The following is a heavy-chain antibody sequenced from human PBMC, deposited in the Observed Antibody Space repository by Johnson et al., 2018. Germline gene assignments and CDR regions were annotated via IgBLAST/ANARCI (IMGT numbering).Heavy chain of an antibody. J-gene: IGHJ1*01. V-gene: IGHV3-74*01. CDR2: INSDGRST. D-gene: IGHD1-26*01. Sequence: VQLVESGGTLVQPGGSLRLSCAASGFTFSSYSMHWVRQAPGEGLVWVSRINSDGRSTTYADSVKGRFTISRDNAKNTLYLQMNSLRAEDTAVYYCARESGSYYGGFQHWGQGSLVTVAS. CDR1: GFTFSSYS. CDR3: ARESGSYYGGFQH.